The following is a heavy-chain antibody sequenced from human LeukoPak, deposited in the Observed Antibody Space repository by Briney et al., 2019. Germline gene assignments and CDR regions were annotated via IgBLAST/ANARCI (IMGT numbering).Heavy chain of an antibody. Sequence: GGSLRLSCAASGFTFSSFRMSWVRQAPGKGLEWVANIREDGSGIYYVDSVKGRFTISRDNSKNTLYLQMNSLRAEDTAVYYCARSSIAAAGTGDYWGQGTLVTVSS. J-gene: IGHJ4*02. V-gene: IGHV3-7*01. CDR3: ARSSIAAAGTGDY. CDR1: GFTFSSFR. CDR2: IREDGSGI. D-gene: IGHD6-13*01.